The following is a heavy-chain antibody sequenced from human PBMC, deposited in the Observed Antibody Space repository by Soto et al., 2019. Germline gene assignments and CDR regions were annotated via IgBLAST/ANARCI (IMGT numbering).Heavy chain of an antibody. CDR1: GHTFPSYN. D-gene: IGHD7-27*01. CDR3: ARDSWGPDY. J-gene: IGHJ4*02. V-gene: IGHV1-46*01. CDR2: INPSGDST. Sequence: QVQLVQSGAEVKKPGASVNVSCKIKTSGHTFPSYNVHWVRQAPGQGLEWMGIINPSGDSTTYAQKCQGRVSMTRDSSTTTVYMELSSLRSDDTAVYYCARDSWGPDYWGQGTLVTVSS.